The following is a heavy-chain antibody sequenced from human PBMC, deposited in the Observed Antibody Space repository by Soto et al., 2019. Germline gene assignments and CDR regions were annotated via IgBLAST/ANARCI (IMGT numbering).Heavy chain of an antibody. V-gene: IGHV3-30*18. D-gene: IGHD3-22*01. J-gene: IGHJ4*02. CDR2: VPYDGSNE. Sequence: GGSLRLSCAASGFTFSSYAMSWVRQAPGKGLEWVAVVPYDGSNEYYADSVKGRFIISRDNSKNTLYLQMSSLRTEDTAMYYCAKSYDSSGLMIDNWGQGTLVTVSS. CDR3: AKSYDSSGLMIDN. CDR1: GFTFSSYA.